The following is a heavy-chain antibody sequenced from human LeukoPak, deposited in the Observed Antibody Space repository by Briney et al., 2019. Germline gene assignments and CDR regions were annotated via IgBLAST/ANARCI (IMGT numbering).Heavy chain of an antibody. J-gene: IGHJ4*02. CDR2: MSPNSGDT. Sequence: ASVKVSCKASGYTFTSYDFNWVRQATGQRPEWMGWMSPNSGDTGYAQKFQDRVTMTRNTSISTAYMELTSLRSDDTAVYYCARGPPNWGYDYWGPGTLVTVSS. CDR3: ARGPPNWGYDY. V-gene: IGHV1-8*01. D-gene: IGHD7-27*01. CDR1: GYTFTSYD.